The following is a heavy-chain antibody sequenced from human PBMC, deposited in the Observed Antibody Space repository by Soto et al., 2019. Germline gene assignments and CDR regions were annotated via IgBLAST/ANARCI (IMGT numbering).Heavy chain of an antibody. CDR2: IWYDGSNK. D-gene: IGHD6-13*01. Sequence: GGPLRLSCAASGFTFSSYGMHWVRQAPGKGLEWVAVIWYDGSNKYYADSVKGRFTISRDNSKNTLYLQMNSLRAEDTAVYYWARGGGEIAAADPIYYYYYGMDVWGQGTTVTVSS. CDR1: GFTFSSYG. CDR3: ARGGGEIAAADPIYYYYYGMDV. V-gene: IGHV3-33*01. J-gene: IGHJ6*02.